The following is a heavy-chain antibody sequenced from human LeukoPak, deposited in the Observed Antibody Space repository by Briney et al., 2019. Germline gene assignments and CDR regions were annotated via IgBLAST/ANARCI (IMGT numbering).Heavy chain of an antibody. V-gene: IGHV3-49*03. CDR3: TRAQRRYSYGNPKIY. D-gene: IGHD5-18*01. CDR2: IRSKAYGGTT. Sequence: GGSLRLSCTASGFTFGDYAMSWFRQAPGKGLEWVGFIRSKAYGGTTEYAASVKGRFTISRDDSKSIAYLQMNSLKTEDTAVYYCTRAQRRYSYGNPKIYWGQGTLVTVSS. J-gene: IGHJ4*02. CDR1: GFTFGDYA.